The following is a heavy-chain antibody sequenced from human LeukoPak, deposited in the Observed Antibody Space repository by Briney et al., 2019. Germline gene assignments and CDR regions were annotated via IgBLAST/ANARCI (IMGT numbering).Heavy chain of an antibody. V-gene: IGHV4-34*01. Sequence: SETLSLTCAVYGGSFSGYYWSWIRQPPEKGLEWIGEINHSGSTNYNPSLKSRVTISVDTSKNQFSLKLSSVTAADTAVYYCAGSYYYDSSGSDAFDIWGQGTMVTVSS. CDR1: GGSFSGYY. J-gene: IGHJ3*02. CDR2: INHSGST. D-gene: IGHD3-22*01. CDR3: AGSYYYDSSGSDAFDI.